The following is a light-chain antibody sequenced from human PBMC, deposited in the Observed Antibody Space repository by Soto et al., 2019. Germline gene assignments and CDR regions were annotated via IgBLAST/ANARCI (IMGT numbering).Light chain of an antibody. V-gene: IGLV2-14*03. CDR3: SLYTSTSTQV. Sequence: QSALTQPASVSGSPGQSITISCTGTSSDVGGYNFVSWYQCHPGKAPKLMIYDVSNRPSGASTRFSGSKSGNTASLTISGLQAEDEADYYCSLYTSTSTQVFGTGTKLTVL. CDR2: DVS. J-gene: IGLJ1*01. CDR1: SSDVGGYNF.